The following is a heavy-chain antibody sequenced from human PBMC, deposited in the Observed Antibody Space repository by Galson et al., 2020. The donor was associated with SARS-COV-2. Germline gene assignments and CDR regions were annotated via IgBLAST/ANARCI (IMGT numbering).Heavy chain of an antibody. D-gene: IGHD1-1*01. CDR3: ARELKDGGFTPTKRYYYYYYMDG. CDR2: IYYSGST. J-gene: IGHJ6*03. Sequence: SETLSLTCTVSGGSISSGGYYWSWIRQHPGKGLEWIGYIYYSGSTYYNPSLKSRVTISVDTSKNQFSLKLSSVTAADTAVYYCARELKDGGFTPTKRYYYYYYMDGWGKGTTVTVSS. CDR1: GGSISSGGYY. V-gene: IGHV4-31*03.